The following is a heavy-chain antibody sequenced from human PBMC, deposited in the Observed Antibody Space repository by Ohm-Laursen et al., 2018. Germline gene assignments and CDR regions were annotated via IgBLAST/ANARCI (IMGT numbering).Heavy chain of an antibody. CDR1: EGTFSSYA. D-gene: IGHD5-12*01. CDR2: IIPIFGTA. J-gene: IGHJ4*02. Sequence: SSEKVSCNASEGTFSSYAISWMRKAPGQGLEWMGGIIPIFGTANYAQKFQGRVTITADESTSTAYMELSSLRSEDTAVYYCVREGVATLSFDYWGQGTLVTVSS. V-gene: IGHV1-69*01. CDR3: VREGVATLSFDY.